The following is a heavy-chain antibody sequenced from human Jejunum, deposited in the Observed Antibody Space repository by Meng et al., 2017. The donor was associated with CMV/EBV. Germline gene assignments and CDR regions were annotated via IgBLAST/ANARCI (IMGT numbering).Heavy chain of an antibody. V-gene: IGHV4-59*11. J-gene: IGHJ5*02. D-gene: IGHD3-3*01. CDR3: ARDLDPYDFWAWFDP. CDR1: GYSLSSHY. Sequence: SGYSLSSHYWNWIRQPPGKGLEWIGYIYYNGDTNYNPSLKSRATISVDTSKNQFSLRLNSVTAADTAVYYCARDLDPYDFWAWFDPWGLGTLVTVSS. CDR2: IYYNGDT.